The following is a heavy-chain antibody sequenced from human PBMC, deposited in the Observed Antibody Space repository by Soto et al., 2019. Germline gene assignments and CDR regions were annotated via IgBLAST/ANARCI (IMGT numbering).Heavy chain of an antibody. CDR3: ARKSDSSPVPEADGV. V-gene: IGHV3-53*02. J-gene: IGHJ4*02. CDR1: GFSVGSNY. D-gene: IGHD2-8*01. CDR2: IYSNGDT. Sequence: EVQLVETGGGLIQPGGSLRLSCAASGFSVGSNYMTGVRQSPGKGREWVALIYSNGDTDYADSVKGRFSISRDNFKNTLYLQMNALRAEDTAVYHCARKSDSSPVPEADGVWGRGTLVTVSS.